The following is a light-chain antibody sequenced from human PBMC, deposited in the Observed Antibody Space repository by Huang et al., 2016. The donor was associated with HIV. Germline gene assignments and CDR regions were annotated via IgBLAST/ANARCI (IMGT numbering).Light chain of an antibody. Sequence: EILLTQSPDTLSLSPGERATLSCRASQSVNNNYLAWYQQKPGQAPRLLIYRASTRATGIPDRFSGSGSGTDFTLTISRLEPDDFAVYYCQQFGSSPPYSFGQGTKLEIE. CDR2: RAS. V-gene: IGKV3-20*01. CDR1: QSVNNNY. J-gene: IGKJ2*03. CDR3: QQFGSSPPYS.